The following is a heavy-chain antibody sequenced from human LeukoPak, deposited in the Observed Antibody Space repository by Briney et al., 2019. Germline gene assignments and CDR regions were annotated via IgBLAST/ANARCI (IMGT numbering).Heavy chain of an antibody. Sequence: PGGSLRLSCAASGFTFSSYAMSWVRQAPGKGLEWVSAISGSGGSTYYADSVKGRFTISRDNSKNTLYLQMNSLRAEDTAVYYCAKDFRIYSGYDSGTFDPWGQGTLSPSPQ. V-gene: IGHV3-23*01. D-gene: IGHD5-12*01. CDR3: AKDFRIYSGYDSGTFDP. CDR1: GFTFSSYA. CDR2: ISGSGGST. J-gene: IGHJ5*02.